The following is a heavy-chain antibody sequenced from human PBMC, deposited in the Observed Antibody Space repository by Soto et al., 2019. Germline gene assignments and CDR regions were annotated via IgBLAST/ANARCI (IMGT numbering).Heavy chain of an antibody. Sequence: GGSLRLSCAASGFTFSSYGMSWVRQAPGKGLEWVSLITGSGGSTFYADSVKGRFTISRDNAKNTLYLQMNSLRVDDTALYYCAKAATITTLYYFDSWGQGTLVTVSS. D-gene: IGHD4-4*01. V-gene: IGHV3-23*01. CDR1: GFTFSSYG. J-gene: IGHJ4*02. CDR3: AKAATITTLYYFDS. CDR2: ITGSGGST.